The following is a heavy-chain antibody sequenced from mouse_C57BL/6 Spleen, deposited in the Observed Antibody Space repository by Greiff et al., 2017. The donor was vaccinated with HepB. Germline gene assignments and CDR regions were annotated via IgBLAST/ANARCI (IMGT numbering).Heavy chain of an antibody. CDR2: IYPGDGDT. V-gene: IGHV1-80*01. Sequence: VQLQQSGAELVKPGASVKISCKASGYAFSSYWMNWVKQRPGKGLEWIGQIYPGDGDTNYNGKFKGKATLTADKSSSTAYMQLSSLTSEDSAVYFCAREGTGRGFDYWGQGTTLTVSS. D-gene: IGHD4-1*01. J-gene: IGHJ2*01. CDR3: AREGTGRGFDY. CDR1: GYAFSSYW.